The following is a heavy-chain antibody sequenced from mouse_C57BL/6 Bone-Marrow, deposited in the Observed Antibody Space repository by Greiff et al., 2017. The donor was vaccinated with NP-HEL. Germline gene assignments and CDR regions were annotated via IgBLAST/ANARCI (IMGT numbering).Heavy chain of an antibody. D-gene: IGHD2-12*01. CDR3: ARERQAYYNHYYAMDY. Sequence: LQESGPGLVQPSQSLSIPCTVSGFSLTSYGVHWVRQSPGKGLEWLGVIWSGGSTDYNAAFISRLSISKDNSKSQVFFKMNSLQADDTAIYYCARERQAYYNHYYAMDYWGQGTSVTVSS. CDR2: IWSGGST. J-gene: IGHJ4*01. V-gene: IGHV2-2*01. CDR1: GFSLTSYG.